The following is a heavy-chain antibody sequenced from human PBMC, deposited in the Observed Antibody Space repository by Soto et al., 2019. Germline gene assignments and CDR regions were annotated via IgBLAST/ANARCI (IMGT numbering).Heavy chain of an antibody. CDR3: ARGGGVGVAGSAAFDM. D-gene: IGHD3-3*01. CDR1: GYPVTAYY. CDR2: INPATGAA. V-gene: IGHV1-2*02. Sequence: QLHLVQSGAVVKKPGASVTVSCSASGYPVTAYYMHWVRQAPGRGLEWMGGINPATGAAKYTQKFQGRVTMTRDTSTSTVFMELSGLTSEDTAVFYCARGGGVGVAGSAAFDMWGQGTLVTVSS. J-gene: IGHJ3*02.